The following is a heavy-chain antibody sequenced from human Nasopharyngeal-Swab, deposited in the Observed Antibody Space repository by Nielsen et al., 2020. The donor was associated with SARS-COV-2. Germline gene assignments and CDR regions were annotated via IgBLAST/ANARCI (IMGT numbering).Heavy chain of an antibody. CDR1: GFTFDDYA. J-gene: IGHJ6*03. CDR2: ISWNSGSI. CDR3: ARDLAVAGIGVYQYYYMDV. D-gene: IGHD6-19*01. V-gene: IGHV3-9*01. Sequence: SLKISCAASGFTFDDYAMHWVRQAPGKGLEWVSGISWNSGSIGYADSVKGRFTISRDNAKNSLYLQMNSLGAEDTATYYCARDLAVAGIGVYQYYYMDVWGKGTTVTVSS.